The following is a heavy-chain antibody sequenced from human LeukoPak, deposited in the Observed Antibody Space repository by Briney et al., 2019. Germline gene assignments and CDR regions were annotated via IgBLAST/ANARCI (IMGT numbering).Heavy chain of an antibody. D-gene: IGHD6-6*01. CDR1: GFTFSSYS. CDR2: ISSSSSTI. J-gene: IGHJ4*02. CDR3: AREGGYSSSSNDY. V-gene: IGHV3-48*04. Sequence: GGSLRLSCAASGFTFSSYSMNWVRQAPGKGLEWVSYISSSSSTIYYADSVKGRFTISRDNAKNSLYLQMNSLRAEDTAVYYCAREGGYSSSSNDYWGQGTLVTVSS.